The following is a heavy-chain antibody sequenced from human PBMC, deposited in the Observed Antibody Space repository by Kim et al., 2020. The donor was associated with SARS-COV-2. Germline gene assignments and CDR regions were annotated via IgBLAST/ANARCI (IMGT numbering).Heavy chain of an antibody. D-gene: IGHD3-9*01. CDR3: AKDQGGDGILPGQDY. V-gene: IGHV3-30*02. J-gene: IGHJ4*02. Sequence: ADSVTCRFTNSRDNSRNTLYLRMNSLRPDDTALYYCAKDQGGDGILPGQDYWGQGTLVTVSS.